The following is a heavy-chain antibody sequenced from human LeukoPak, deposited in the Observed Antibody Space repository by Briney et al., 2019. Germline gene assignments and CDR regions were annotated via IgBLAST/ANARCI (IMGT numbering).Heavy chain of an antibody. J-gene: IGHJ4*02. Sequence: GASVKVSCMASGYTFTSYDINWVRQAPGQGLEWKGWMNPNSGNTGYAQKFQGRVTITRNTSISTAYMELSSLRSEDTAVYYCARQGLVTDYWGQGTLVTVSS. V-gene: IGHV1-8*03. CDR3: ARQGLVTDY. CDR2: MNPNSGNT. CDR1: GYTFTSYD. D-gene: IGHD6-19*01.